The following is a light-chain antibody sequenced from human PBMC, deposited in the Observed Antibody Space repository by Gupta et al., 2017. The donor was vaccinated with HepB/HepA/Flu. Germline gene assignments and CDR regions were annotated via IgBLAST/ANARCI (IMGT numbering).Light chain of an antibody. V-gene: IGLV2-14*01. CDR3: SSYTSSSFWV. Sequence: QSALTQPASVSGSPGQSITISCTGTRSAVGGYNYVSWYQQHPAKAPKLMIYDVSKRTAGVANRFSGSKSGNTASLTISGLQAEDEADYYGSSYTSSSFWVFGGGTKLTVL. CDR1: RSAVGGYNY. J-gene: IGLJ3*02. CDR2: DVS.